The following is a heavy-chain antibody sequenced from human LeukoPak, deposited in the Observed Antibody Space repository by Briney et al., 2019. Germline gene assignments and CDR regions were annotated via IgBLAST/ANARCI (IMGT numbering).Heavy chain of an antibody. CDR2: IYYSGST. D-gene: IGHD3-9*01. J-gene: IGHJ6*03. CDR3: ARGQVTGYQGDYYYYYMDV. Sequence: PSETLSLTCTVSGGSISSYYWSWIRQPPGKGLEWIGYIYYSGSTNYNPSLKSRVTISVDTSKNQFSLKLSSVTAADTAVYYCARGQVTGYQGDYYYYYMDVWSKGTTVTISS. V-gene: IGHV4-59*01. CDR1: GGSISSYY.